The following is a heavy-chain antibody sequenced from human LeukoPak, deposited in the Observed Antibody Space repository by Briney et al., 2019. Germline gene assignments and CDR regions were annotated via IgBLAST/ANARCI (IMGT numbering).Heavy chain of an antibody. Sequence: GGSLRLSCAASGYAFSKYAMSWARQVPEKGLEWVSGISGSGGNTYYADSVKGRFTISRDNAKNSLYLQMSSLRAEDTTVYYCARDCWDYGSGSYCGIDYWGQGTLVTVSS. CDR2: ISGSGGNT. CDR3: ARDCWDYGSGSYCGIDY. J-gene: IGHJ4*02. V-gene: IGHV3-23*01. CDR1: GYAFSKYA. D-gene: IGHD3-10*01.